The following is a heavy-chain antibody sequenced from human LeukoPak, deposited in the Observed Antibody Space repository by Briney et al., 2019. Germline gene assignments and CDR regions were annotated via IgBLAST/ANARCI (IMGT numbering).Heavy chain of an antibody. CDR2: INDYTGNT. J-gene: IGHJ6*02. CDR3: ARGRIAKIVVVHSFHYGMDV. V-gene: IGHV4-34*01. D-gene: IGHD3-22*01. Sequence: SETLSLTCDVVGGSFTDYFWTWVRQSPGKGLEWIGEINDYTGNTNYSPSLNSRVSISLEKSKNQFSLELRSVTAADTAVYYCARGRIAKIVVVHSFHYGMDVWGQGTTVTVSS. CDR1: GGSFTDYF.